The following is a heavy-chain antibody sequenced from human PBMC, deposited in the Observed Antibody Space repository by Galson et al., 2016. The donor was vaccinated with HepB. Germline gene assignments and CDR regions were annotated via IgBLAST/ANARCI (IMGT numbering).Heavy chain of an antibody. CDR1: GFTFSTYA. D-gene: IGHD3-22*01. CDR2: VSYDGANT. CDR3: ARDTDYDPIGFDL. J-gene: IGHJ4*02. V-gene: IGHV3-30-3*01. Sequence: SLRPSCAASGFTFSTYALHWVRQAPGKGLEWVAAVSYDGANTYRADSVEGRFTTSRDNSLNSDFLHINSLRPEDTAIYYCARDTDYDPIGFDLWGQGTLVIVSS.